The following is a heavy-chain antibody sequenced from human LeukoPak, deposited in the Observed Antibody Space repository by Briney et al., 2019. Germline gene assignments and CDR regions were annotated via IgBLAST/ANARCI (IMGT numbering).Heavy chain of an antibody. CDR1: GFTFDDYA. D-gene: IGHD2-2*01. CDR2: ISSSGSTI. J-gene: IGHJ4*02. CDR3: ARGYCSSTSCYLFQGTGTPSDY. Sequence: GGSLRLSCAASGFTFDDYAMHWIRQAPGKGLEWVSYISSSGSTIYYADSVKGRFTISRDNAKNSLYLQMNSLRAEDTAVYYCARGYCSSTSCYLFQGTGTPSDYWGQGTLVTVSS. V-gene: IGHV3-11*01.